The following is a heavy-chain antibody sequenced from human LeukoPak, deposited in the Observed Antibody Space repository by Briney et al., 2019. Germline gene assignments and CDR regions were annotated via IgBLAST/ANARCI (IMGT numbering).Heavy chain of an antibody. CDR1: GGSISSSSYY. D-gene: IGHD6-13*01. Sequence: SETLSLTCTVSGGSISSSSYYWGWIRQPPGKGLEWIGSIYYSGSTDYNPSLKSRVTISVDTSKNQFSLKLSSVTAADTAVYYCARTEIAAAGIGFFDYWGQGTLVTVSS. CDR2: IYYSGST. CDR3: ARTEIAAAGIGFFDY. V-gene: IGHV4-39*01. J-gene: IGHJ4*02.